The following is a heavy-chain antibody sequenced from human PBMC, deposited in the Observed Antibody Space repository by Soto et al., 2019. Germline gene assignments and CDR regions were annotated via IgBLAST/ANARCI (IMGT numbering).Heavy chain of an antibody. V-gene: IGHV4-39*01. Sequence: SETLSLTCTVSGGSISSSSYYWGWIRQPPGKGLEWIGSIYYSGSTYYNPSLKSRVTISVDTSKNQFSLKLSSVTAADTAVYYCARQVGAGLLWFGELLPDYYGMDVWGQGTTVTSP. J-gene: IGHJ6*02. CDR3: ARQVGAGLLWFGELLPDYYGMDV. CDR2: IYYSGST. D-gene: IGHD3-10*01. CDR1: GGSISSSSYY.